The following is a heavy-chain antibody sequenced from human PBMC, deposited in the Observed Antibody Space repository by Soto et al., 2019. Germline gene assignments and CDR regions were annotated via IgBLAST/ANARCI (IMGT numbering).Heavy chain of an antibody. CDR3: ARGGGWQFDC. J-gene: IGHJ4*02. CDR1: GGSISSDNW. CDR2: IHHSGRT. D-gene: IGHD2-15*01. V-gene: IGHV4-4*02. Sequence: QVQLQESGPGLVKPSGTLSLTCAVSGGSISSDNWWGWVRQPPGKGVEGIGEIHHSGRTNYNQSLKSRVTISGEKAKSLVSLELSSMTAADTAVYYWARGGGWQFDCWGQGTLVTVSS.